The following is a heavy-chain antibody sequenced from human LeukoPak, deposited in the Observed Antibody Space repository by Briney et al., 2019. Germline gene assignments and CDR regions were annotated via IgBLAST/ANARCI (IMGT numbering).Heavy chain of an antibody. CDR1: GGSISSYY. Sequence: RPSETLSLTCAVSGGSISSYYWSWIRQPPGKGLEWIGYIYNGDTNYNPSLKSRVTISLDTSKNQFSLKLSSVTAADTAVYYCARDGAHKNHYYSYYYMDVWGKGTTVTVSS. CDR2: IYNGDT. J-gene: IGHJ6*03. D-gene: IGHD3-16*01. CDR3: ARDGAHKNHYYSYYYMDV. V-gene: IGHV4-59*01.